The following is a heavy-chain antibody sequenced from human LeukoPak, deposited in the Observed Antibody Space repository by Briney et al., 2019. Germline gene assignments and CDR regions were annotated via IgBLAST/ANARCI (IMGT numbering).Heavy chain of an antibody. V-gene: IGHV3-53*01. Sequence: PGGSLRLSCAASGFTVSSNYMSRVRQAPGQGLEWVSVIYSGGSTYYADSVKGRFTISRDNSKNTLYLQMNSLRAEDTAVYYCARGNSGSHYVEYYYDMDVWGQGTTVTVSS. J-gene: IGHJ6*02. CDR3: ARGNSGSHYVEYYYDMDV. CDR2: IYSGGST. CDR1: GFTVSSNY. D-gene: IGHD1-26*01.